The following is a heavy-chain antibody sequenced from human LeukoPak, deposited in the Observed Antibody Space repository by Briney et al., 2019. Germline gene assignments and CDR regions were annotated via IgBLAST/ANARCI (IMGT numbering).Heavy chain of an antibody. J-gene: IGHJ5*02. CDR3: ARVYDILTGYHWFDP. V-gene: IGHV4-34*01. CDR1: GGSFSGYY. D-gene: IGHD3-9*01. Sequence: PSETLSLTCAVYGGSFSGYYWSWIRQPPGKGLEWIGEINHSGSTNYNPSLKSRVTISVDTSKNQFSLKLSSVTAADTAVYYCARVYDILTGYHWFDPSGQGTLVTASS. CDR2: INHSGST.